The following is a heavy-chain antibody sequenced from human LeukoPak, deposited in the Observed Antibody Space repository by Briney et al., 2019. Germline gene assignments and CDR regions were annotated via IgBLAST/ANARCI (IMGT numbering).Heavy chain of an antibody. Sequence: GGSLRLSCAASGFTFDDYDMSWVRQAPGKGLEWVSGINWNGGSTGYADSVKGRFTISRDNAKNSLYLQMNSLRAEDTALYYCARVLMYYYGSGSSNWFDPWGQGTLVTVSS. CDR1: GFTFDDYD. V-gene: IGHV3-20*04. J-gene: IGHJ5*02. D-gene: IGHD3-10*01. CDR2: INWNGGST. CDR3: ARVLMYYYGSGSSNWFDP.